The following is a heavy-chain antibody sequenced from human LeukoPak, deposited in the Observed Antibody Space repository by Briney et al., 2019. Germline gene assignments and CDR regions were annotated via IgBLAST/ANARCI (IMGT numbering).Heavy chain of an antibody. CDR2: IKQDGSEK. J-gene: IGHJ5*02. CDR3: ASRIRYFDWSDIPTHNWFDP. D-gene: IGHD3-9*01. CDR1: GFTFSSYW. Sequence: QPGGSLRLSCAASGFTFSSYWMSWVRQAPGKGLEWVANIKQDGSEKYYVDSVKGRFTISRDNAKNSLYLQMNSLRAEDTAVYYCASRIRYFDWSDIPTHNWFDPWGQGTLVTVSS. V-gene: IGHV3-7*01.